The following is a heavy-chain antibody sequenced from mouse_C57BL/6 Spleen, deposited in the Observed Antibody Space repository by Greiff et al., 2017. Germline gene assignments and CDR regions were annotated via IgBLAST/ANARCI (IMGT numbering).Heavy chain of an antibody. J-gene: IGHJ3*01. CDR2: IDPSDSYT. CDR1: GYTFTSYW. Sequence: QVQLQQPGAELVRPGTSVKLSCKASGYTFTSYWMHWVKQRPGQGLEWIGVIDPSDSYTNYNQKFKGKATLTVDTSSSTAYMQLSSLTSEDSAVYYCAREGGDGIPFAYWGQGTLVTVSA. D-gene: IGHD2-1*01. V-gene: IGHV1-59*01. CDR3: AREGGDGIPFAY.